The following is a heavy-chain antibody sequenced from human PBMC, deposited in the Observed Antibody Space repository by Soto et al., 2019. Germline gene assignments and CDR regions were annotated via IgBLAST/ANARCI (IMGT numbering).Heavy chain of an antibody. CDR1: GFTFSGSA. Sequence: EVQLVESGGGLVQPGGSLKLSCAVSGFTFSGSAMHWVRQASGKGLEWVGRIRSKSNSYATAYAASVKGRFTISRDDLKNTSYLQMNILKTEETAVYYCTGGYGDYVRYYWGQGTLFTVSS. CDR2: IRSKSNSYAT. J-gene: IGHJ4*02. V-gene: IGHV3-73*01. D-gene: IGHD4-17*01. CDR3: TGGYGDYVRYY.